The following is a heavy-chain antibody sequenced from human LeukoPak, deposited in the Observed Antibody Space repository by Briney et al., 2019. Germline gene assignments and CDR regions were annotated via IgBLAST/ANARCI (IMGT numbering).Heavy chain of an antibody. CDR3: ASLSTRESI. Sequence: SETLSLTCAIYGGSFSGYYWSWIRQPPGQGLEWIGEINHSGSTNYNPSLKSRVTISVDTSKNQFSLKLSSVTAADTAVYYCASLSTRESIWGQGTLVTVSS. D-gene: IGHD1-26*01. V-gene: IGHV4-34*01. CDR2: INHSGST. CDR1: GGSFSGYY. J-gene: IGHJ4*02.